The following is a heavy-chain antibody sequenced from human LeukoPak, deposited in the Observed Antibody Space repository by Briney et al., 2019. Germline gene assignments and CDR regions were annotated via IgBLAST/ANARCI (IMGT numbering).Heavy chain of an antibody. V-gene: IGHV1-8*03. J-gene: IGHJ4*02. CDR2: MNPNSGNT. Sequence: ASVKVSCKASGGTFTSYDINWVRQATGQGLEWMGWMNPNSGNTGYAQKFQGRVTITRNTSISTAYMELSSLRSEDTAVYYCARGLGSGTSPPFDYWGQGTLVTVSS. CDR1: GGTFTSYD. CDR3: ARGLGSGTSPPFDY. D-gene: IGHD3-10*01.